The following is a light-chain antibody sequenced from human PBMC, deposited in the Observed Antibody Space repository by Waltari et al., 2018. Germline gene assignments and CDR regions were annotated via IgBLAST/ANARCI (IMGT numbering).Light chain of an antibody. J-gene: IGKJ4*01. CDR1: QTSRTPY. V-gene: IGKV3-20*01. Sequence: EIVLTQSPGTMSLSPGEGATLTCRTIQTSRTPYLAWYQQKPGQATTLLSYGTFSRATGIPDRFTGSGSGTDFSLTISSLEPEDFATYYCQQYDISPRTFGGGTKVEIK. CDR3: QQYDISPRT. CDR2: GTF.